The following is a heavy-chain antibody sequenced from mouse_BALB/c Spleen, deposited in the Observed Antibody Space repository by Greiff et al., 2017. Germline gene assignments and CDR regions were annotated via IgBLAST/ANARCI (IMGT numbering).Heavy chain of an antibody. CDR2: ISSGSSTI. CDR1: GFTFSSFG. CDR3: ARDWPYAMDY. V-gene: IGHV5-17*02. J-gene: IGHJ4*01. Sequence: DVKLQESGGGLVQPGGSRKLSCAASGFTFSSFGMHWVRQAPEKGLEWVAYISSGSSTIYYADTVKGRFTISRDNPKNTLFLQMTSLRSEDTAMYYCARDWPYAMDYWGQGTSVTVSS.